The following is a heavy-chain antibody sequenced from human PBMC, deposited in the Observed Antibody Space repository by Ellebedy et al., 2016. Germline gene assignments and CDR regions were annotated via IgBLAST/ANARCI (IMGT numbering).Heavy chain of an antibody. V-gene: IGHV3-23*01. CDR1: GFTFSSSA. Sequence: GESLKISXAASGFTFSSSAMSWVRQAPGKGLGWVSAISGSGGSTYYADSVKGRFTISRDNSKNTLYLQMNSLRAEDTAVYYCANPGAVVRSDYWGQGTLVTVSS. CDR2: ISGSGGST. J-gene: IGHJ4*02. CDR3: ANPGAVVRSDY. D-gene: IGHD4-23*01.